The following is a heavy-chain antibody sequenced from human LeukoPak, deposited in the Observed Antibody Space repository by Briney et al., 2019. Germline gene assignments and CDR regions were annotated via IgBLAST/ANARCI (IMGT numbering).Heavy chain of an antibody. Sequence: GGSLRLSCAASGFTFRSSWIHWVRQGPGKGLVWVSRINSDGSTTNYADSVKGRFTISRDNAKNTLYLQMDSLRADDTAVYYCATAGNYRFDYWGQGTLVTVSS. CDR1: GFTFRSSW. D-gene: IGHD1-7*01. V-gene: IGHV3-74*01. CDR2: INSDGSTT. CDR3: ATAGNYRFDY. J-gene: IGHJ4*02.